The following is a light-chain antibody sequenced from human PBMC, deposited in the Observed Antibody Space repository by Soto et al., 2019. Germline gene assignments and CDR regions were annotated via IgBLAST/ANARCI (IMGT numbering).Light chain of an antibody. CDR2: GAS. J-gene: IGKJ5*01. CDR1: QSVSSGY. Sequence: IVLMQSPDTLSLSPGERGTLSCRASQSVSSGYLAWYQQKPGQAPRPLIYGASTRATGIPDRISGSGSGTDFTLTISRLEPEDFAVYFCQXFGTSPPITFGQGTRLEIK. V-gene: IGKV3-20*01. CDR3: QXFGTSPPIT.